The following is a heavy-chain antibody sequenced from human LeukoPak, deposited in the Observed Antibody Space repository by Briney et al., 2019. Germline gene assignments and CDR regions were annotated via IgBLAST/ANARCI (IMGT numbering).Heavy chain of an antibody. V-gene: IGHV1-46*01. CDR3: ARVHGSGVEDY. J-gene: IGHJ4*02. CDR1: GYTFTSYY. CDR2: INPSGGST. D-gene: IGHD3-10*01. Sequence: ASVKVSCKASGYTFTSYYMHWVRQAPGQGLEWMGIINPSGGSTSYAQKLQGRVTMTTDTSTSTAYMELRSLRSDDTAVYYCARVHGSGVEDYWGQGTLVTVSS.